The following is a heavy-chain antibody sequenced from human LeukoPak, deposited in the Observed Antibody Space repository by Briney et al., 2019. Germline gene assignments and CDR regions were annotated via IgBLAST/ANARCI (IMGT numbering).Heavy chain of an antibody. Sequence: GGSLRLSCAASGFTFSSYSMNWVRQAPGKGLEWVSSISSSSSYIYYADSVKGRFTISRDNAKNSLYLQMNSLGAEDTAVYYCARDQLPIMVRVDYMDVWGKGTTVTVSS. CDR3: ARDQLPIMVRVDYMDV. D-gene: IGHD3-10*01. CDR1: GFTFSSYS. J-gene: IGHJ6*03. CDR2: ISSSSSYI. V-gene: IGHV3-21*01.